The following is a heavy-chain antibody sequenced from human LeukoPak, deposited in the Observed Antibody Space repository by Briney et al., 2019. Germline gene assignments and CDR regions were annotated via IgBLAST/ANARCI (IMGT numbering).Heavy chain of an antibody. CDR3: LIVVVMTGINY. D-gene: IGHD3-22*01. Sequence: VGSLRLSCAASGFTFSSYAMCWVRQAPGRGLEWVSTISGSGGSTYYPDSVKGRFTISRDNSKNTLYLQMNSLSAEDTAVYYCLIVVVMTGINYWGRGALVTVSS. CDR2: ISGSGGST. CDR1: GFTFSSYA. J-gene: IGHJ4*02. V-gene: IGHV3-23*01.